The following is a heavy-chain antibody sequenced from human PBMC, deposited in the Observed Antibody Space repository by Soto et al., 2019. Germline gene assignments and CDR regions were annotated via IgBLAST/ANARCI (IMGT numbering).Heavy chain of an antibody. CDR3: ASPYMYSSGLYFYGMDV. D-gene: IGHD6-19*01. J-gene: IGHJ6*02. V-gene: IGHV3-74*01. CDR1: GFTFSSYW. Sequence: EVQLVESGGGLVQPGGSLRLSCAASGFTFSSYWMHWVRQAPGKGLVWVSRINSDGRSTSYADSLKGRCTISRDKAKNKMYLQMNSPRAEDTAVYYCASPYMYSSGLYFYGMDVWGQGTTVTVS. CDR2: INSDGRST.